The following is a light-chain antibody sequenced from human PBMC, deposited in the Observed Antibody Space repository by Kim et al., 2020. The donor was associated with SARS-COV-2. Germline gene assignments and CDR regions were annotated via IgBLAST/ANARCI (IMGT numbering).Light chain of an antibody. CDR1: SSNLGGTP. Sequence: GQRVTISWSGSSSNLGGTPVSSFQQVPGTAPKFLVATDDQRPSAVPVRFSASKSGTSASLVISGLQSEDEAEYHCASWDDRLNGRLFGGGTKLTVL. CDR2: TDD. CDR3: ASWDDRLNGRL. J-gene: IGLJ3*02. V-gene: IGLV1-44*01.